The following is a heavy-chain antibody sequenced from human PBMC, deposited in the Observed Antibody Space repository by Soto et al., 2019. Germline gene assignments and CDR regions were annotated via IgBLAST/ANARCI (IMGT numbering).Heavy chain of an antibody. Sequence: QVTLKESGPVLVKPTETLTLTCTVSGFSLSNARMGVSWIRQPPGKALDWLAHIFSNDENSSSTFLKSRLTITTDTSKSQVVLTMTNMDPVDTATYYCARIRPEDQAAPPYAMDVWGHGTTVTVSS. V-gene: IGHV2-26*01. J-gene: IGHJ6*02. CDR3: ARIRPEDQAAPPYAMDV. CDR1: GFSLSNARMG. CDR2: IFSNDEN.